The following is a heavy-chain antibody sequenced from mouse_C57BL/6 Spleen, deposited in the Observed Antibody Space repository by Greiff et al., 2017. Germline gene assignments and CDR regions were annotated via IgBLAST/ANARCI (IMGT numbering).Heavy chain of an antibody. V-gene: IGHV1-75*01. J-gene: IGHJ1*03. CDR3: ARYGDYGSSYGYFDV. CDR2: IFPGSGST. Sequence: VKLQESGPELVKPGASVKISCKASGYTFTDYYINWVKQRPGQGLEWIGWIFPGSGSTYYNEKFKGKATLTVDKSSSTAYMLLSSLTSEDSAVYFCARYGDYGSSYGYFDVWGTGTTVTVSS. CDR1: GYTFTDYY. D-gene: IGHD1-1*01.